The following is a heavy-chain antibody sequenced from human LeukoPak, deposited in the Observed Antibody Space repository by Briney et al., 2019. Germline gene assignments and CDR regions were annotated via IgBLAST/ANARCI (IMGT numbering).Heavy chain of an antibody. V-gene: IGHV4-4*09. J-gene: IGHJ6*03. CDR1: GGSISSYY. Sequence: PSETLSLTCTVSGGSISSYYWSWIRQPPGKGLEWIGYIYTSGSTNYNPSLKSRVTISVDTSKNQFSLKLSSVTAADTAVYYCARLNWHYVIYYSYYMDVWGKGTTVTVSS. CDR2: IYTSGST. CDR3: ARLNWHYVIYYSYYMDV. D-gene: IGHD1-7*01.